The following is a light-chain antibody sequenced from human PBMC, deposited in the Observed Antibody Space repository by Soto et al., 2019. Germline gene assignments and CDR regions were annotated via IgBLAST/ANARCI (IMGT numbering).Light chain of an antibody. CDR1: SSDVGTYNR. V-gene: IGLV2-18*02. J-gene: IGLJ2*01. CDR3: TSYTTRDTVV. Sequence: QSVLTQPPSVSGSPGQSVTISCTGSSSDVGTYNRVSWYQQPPGTAPKLLIYEVRSRPSGVPDRFSGSKSGNTASLTISGLQAEDEGDYYCTSYTTRDTVVFGGGTQLTVL. CDR2: EVR.